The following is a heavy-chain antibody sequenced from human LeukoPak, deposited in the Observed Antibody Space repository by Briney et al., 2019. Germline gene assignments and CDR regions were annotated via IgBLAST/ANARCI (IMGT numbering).Heavy chain of an antibody. Sequence: GASVKVPCKASGGTFSSYAISWVRQAPGQGLEWMGGIIPIFGTANYAQKFQGRVTITADESTSTAYMELSSLRSEDTAVYYCARRGYSYGSYFDYWGQGTLVTVSS. J-gene: IGHJ4*02. V-gene: IGHV1-69*13. CDR2: IIPIFGTA. CDR1: GGTFSSYA. CDR3: ARRGYSYGSYFDY. D-gene: IGHD5-18*01.